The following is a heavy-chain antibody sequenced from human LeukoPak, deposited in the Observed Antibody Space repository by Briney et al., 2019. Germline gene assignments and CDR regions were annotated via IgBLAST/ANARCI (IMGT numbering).Heavy chain of an antibody. CDR2: ISSRSTTI. CDR1: GFTFSSYS. V-gene: IGHV3-48*04. CDR3: ARSPPTIVETTMARVY. Sequence: PGGSLRLSCAASGFTFSSYSMNWVRQAPGKGLEWVSYISSRSTTIYYADSVKGRFTISRDNAKNSLFLQMNSLRAEDTAVYYCARSPPTIVETTMARVYWGQGTLVTVSS. J-gene: IGHJ4*02. D-gene: IGHD5-18*01.